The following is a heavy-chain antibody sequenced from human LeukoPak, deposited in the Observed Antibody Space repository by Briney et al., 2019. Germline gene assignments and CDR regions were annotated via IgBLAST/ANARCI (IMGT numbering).Heavy chain of an antibody. V-gene: IGHV3-9*01. CDR3: AKSSGDSYFDY. CDR2: ISWNSGSI. D-gene: IGHD3-10*01. J-gene: IGHJ4*02. CDR1: GFTFSSYS. Sequence: PGGSLRLSCAASGFTFSSYSMNWVRQAPGKGLEWVSGISWNSGSIVYADSVKGRFAISRDNAKNSLYLQMNSLRAEDTAFYYCAKSSGDSYFDYWGQGTLVTVSS.